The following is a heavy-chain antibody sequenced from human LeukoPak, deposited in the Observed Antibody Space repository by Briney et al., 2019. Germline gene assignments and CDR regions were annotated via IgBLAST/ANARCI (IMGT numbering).Heavy chain of an antibody. V-gene: IGHV3-30*03. CDR1: GFTFSSYG. D-gene: IGHD3-10*01. Sequence: GRSLRLSCAASGFTFSSYGMHWVRQAPGKGLEWVAVISYDGSNKYYADSVKGRFTISRDNSKNTLYLQMNSLRAEDTAVYYCARSALEWFGESHDYWGQGTLVTVSS. J-gene: IGHJ4*02. CDR2: ISYDGSNK. CDR3: ARSALEWFGESHDY.